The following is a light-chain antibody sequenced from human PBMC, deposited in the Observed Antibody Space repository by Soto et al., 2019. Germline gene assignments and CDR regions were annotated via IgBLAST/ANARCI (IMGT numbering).Light chain of an antibody. CDR1: SSDVGGYNY. J-gene: IGLJ1*01. Sequence: QSALTQPVSVSGSPGQSITISCTGTSSDVGGYNYVSWYQQHPGKAPKLMIYDVNNRPSGVSNRFSGSKSGNTASLTISGLQAEDEADYYCTSYTSSSTYVFGTGTKLTVL. V-gene: IGLV2-14*01. CDR2: DVN. CDR3: TSYTSSSTYV.